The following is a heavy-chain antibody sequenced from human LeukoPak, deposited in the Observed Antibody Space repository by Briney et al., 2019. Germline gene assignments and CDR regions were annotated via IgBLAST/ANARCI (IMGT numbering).Heavy chain of an antibody. CDR1: GFTFDEYA. V-gene: IGHV3-9*03. Sequence: GGSLRLSCAASGFTFDEYAMHWVRQAPGKGLEWVSGISWNSGSIGYADSVKGRFTISRGNAKNSLYLQMNSLRAEDMALYYCAKESSSGYYFDYWGQGTLVTVST. D-gene: IGHD6-19*01. CDR3: AKESSSGYYFDY. CDR2: ISWNSGSI. J-gene: IGHJ4*02.